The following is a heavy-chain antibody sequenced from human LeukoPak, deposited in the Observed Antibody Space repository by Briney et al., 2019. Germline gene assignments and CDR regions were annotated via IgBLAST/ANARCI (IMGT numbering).Heavy chain of an antibody. CDR2: IYYSGSA. CDR3: ARHTYYGSGSYSAFDI. V-gene: IGHV4-59*08. Sequence: SETLSLTCTVSDGSISSYYWSWIRQPPGKGLEWIGYIYYSGSANYNPSLKSRVTISVDTSQNQFSLKLSSLTAADTAVYYCARHTYYGSGSYSAFDIWGQGTKVTVSS. D-gene: IGHD3-10*01. CDR1: DGSISSYY. J-gene: IGHJ3*02.